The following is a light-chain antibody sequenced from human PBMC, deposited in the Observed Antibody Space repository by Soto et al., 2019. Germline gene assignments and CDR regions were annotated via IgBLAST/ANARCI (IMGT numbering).Light chain of an antibody. CDR2: SAS. CDR1: QGINTD. CDR3: HQYSSYSWT. J-gene: IGKJ1*01. V-gene: IGKV1-16*01. Sequence: DLQMTQSPSSLSASVVDRVNITCRASQGINTDLAWYQQKPGKAPKSLIYSASSLQRGVPSRFSGRGSGTEFTLTISSLQPDDFATYYCHQYSSYSWTFGQGTKVDIK.